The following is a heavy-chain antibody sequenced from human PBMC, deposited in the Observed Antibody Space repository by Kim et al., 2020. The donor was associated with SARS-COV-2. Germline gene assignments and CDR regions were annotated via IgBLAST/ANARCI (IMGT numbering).Heavy chain of an antibody. Sequence: GGSLRLSCAASGFTFSNSAMSWVRQAPGKGLEWVSGISGSGANTYYADSVKGRFTISRDNSKNTLYLQMNSLRAEDTAVYYCAKYRGNFGTYNFDYWGQGTLVTVSS. CDR1: GFTFSNSA. J-gene: IGHJ4*02. CDR2: ISGSGANT. CDR3: AKYRGNFGTYNFDY. V-gene: IGHV3-23*01. D-gene: IGHD1-1*01.